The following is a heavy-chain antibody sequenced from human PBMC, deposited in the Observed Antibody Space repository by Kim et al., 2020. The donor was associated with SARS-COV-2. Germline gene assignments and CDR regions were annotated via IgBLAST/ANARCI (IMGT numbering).Heavy chain of an antibody. CDR2: IRGSGDTT. CDR1: GLIFSNFA. D-gene: IGHD4-17*01. CDR3: AKDPNGDYVGAFDF. J-gene: IGHJ3*01. V-gene: IGHV3-23*01. Sequence: GGSLRLSCVGSGLIFSNFAIIWVRQAPGKGLEWVSAIRGSGDTTHYADSVTGRFTVSRDNAKSTVYLQMDSLRADDTAVYYCAKDPNGDYVGAFDFWGQGTMVTVSS.